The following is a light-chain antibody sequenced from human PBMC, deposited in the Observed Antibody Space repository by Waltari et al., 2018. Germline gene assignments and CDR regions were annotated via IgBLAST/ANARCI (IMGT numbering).Light chain of an antibody. V-gene: IGKV3-20*01. CDR1: QSVTSIS. CDR2: GAS. CDR3: QQYDGIVLT. J-gene: IGKJ4*01. Sequence: ETVLTQSPGTLSLSPWERATLPSRASQSVTSISLSWYQQKPGQAPRLLIYGASNRATGIPDRFSGSGSGTDFTLTISRLEPEDFVVYYCQQYDGIVLTFGGGTKVEI.